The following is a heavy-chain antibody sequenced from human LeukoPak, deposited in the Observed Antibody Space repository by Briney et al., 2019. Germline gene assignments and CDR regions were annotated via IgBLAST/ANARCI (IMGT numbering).Heavy chain of an antibody. D-gene: IGHD3-16*01. Sequence: ASVEVSCKASGYNFTDYGITWLRQAPGQGLEYMGWISAVNDHTILQARLTMTTDTSTSTAYMELRSLRSDDTAVYYCASADSLGGNWLYPGRLAYWGQGTLVTVSS. CDR2: ISAVNDHT. V-gene: IGHV1-18*01. CDR3: ASADSLGGNWLYPGRLAY. CDR1: GYNFTDYG. J-gene: IGHJ4*02.